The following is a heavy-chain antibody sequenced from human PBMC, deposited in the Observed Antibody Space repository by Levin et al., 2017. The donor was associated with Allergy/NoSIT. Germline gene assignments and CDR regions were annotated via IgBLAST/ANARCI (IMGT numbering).Heavy chain of an antibody. D-gene: IGHD4-17*01. CDR3: AREPAPTGTVTGNWFDP. Sequence: SETLSLTCTVSGGSISSGGYYWSWIRQHPGKGLEWIGYIYYSGSTYYNPSLKSRVTISVDTSKNQFSLKLSSVTAADTAVYYCAREPAPTGTVTGNWFDPWGQGTLVTVSS. CDR2: IYYSGST. V-gene: IGHV4-31*03. J-gene: IGHJ5*02. CDR1: GGSISSGGYY.